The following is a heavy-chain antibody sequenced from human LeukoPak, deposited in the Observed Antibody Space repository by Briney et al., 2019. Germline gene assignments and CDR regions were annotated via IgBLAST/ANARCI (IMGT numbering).Heavy chain of an antibody. D-gene: IGHD3-10*01. J-gene: IGHJ4*02. CDR2: IHYTGTT. CDR3: ARHYGP. CDR1: GDSTNTYF. V-gene: IGHV4-59*08. Sequence: SETLSLTCTLSGDSTNTYFWSWIRQSPGKGLEWIGYIHYTGTTNYNPSLKSRVTISVDTSKNQFSLKLNSVAATDTAVYYCARHYGPWGQGTLVTVSS.